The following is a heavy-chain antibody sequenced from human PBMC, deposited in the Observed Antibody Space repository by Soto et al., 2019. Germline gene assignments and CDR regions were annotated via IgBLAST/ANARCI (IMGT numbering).Heavy chain of an antibody. Sequence: PGGSLRLSCAASGFTFSSYAMHWVRQAPGKGLEWVAVISYDGSNKYYADSVKGRFTISRDNSKNTLYLQMNSLRAEDTAVYYCARDSTMIVVVSSYYFDYWGRGTLVTVSS. V-gene: IGHV3-30-3*01. CDR3: ARDSTMIVVVSSYYFDY. CDR1: GFTFSSYA. CDR2: ISYDGSNK. J-gene: IGHJ4*02. D-gene: IGHD3-22*01.